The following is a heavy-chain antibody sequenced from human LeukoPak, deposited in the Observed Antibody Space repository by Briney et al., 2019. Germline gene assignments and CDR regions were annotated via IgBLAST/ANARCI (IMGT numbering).Heavy chain of an antibody. D-gene: IGHD3-10*01. CDR3: ARDQGHYYRDY. CDR2: INPNSGGT. J-gene: IGHJ4*02. Sequence: GASVKVSCKASGYTFTGDYMHWVRLAPGQGLEWMGWINPNSGGTNYAQKFQGRVTMTTDTSITTAYMELSRLRSDDTAVYYCARDQGHYYRDYWGQGTLVTVSS. CDR1: GYTFTGDY. V-gene: IGHV1-2*02.